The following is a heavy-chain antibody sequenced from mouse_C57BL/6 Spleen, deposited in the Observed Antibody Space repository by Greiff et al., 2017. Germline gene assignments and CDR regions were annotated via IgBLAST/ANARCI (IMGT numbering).Heavy chain of an antibody. CDR3: AFITTVVASLYFGV. D-gene: IGHD1-1*01. CDR2: IDPSDSYT. CDR1: GYTFTSYW. Sequence: QVQLQQPGAELVKPGASVKLSCKASGYTFTSYWMQWVKQRPGQGLEWIGAIDPSDSYTNYNHKFKGKATLTVDTSSSTAYMQLSSLTSEDSSVYYCAFITTVVASLYFGVWGTGTTVTVSS. V-gene: IGHV1-50*01. J-gene: IGHJ1*03.